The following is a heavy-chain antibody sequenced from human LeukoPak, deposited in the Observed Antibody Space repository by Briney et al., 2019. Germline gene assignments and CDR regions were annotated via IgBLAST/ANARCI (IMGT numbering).Heavy chain of an antibody. J-gene: IGHJ4*02. CDR1: GFTFSNYG. Sequence: GGSLRLSCADSGFTFSNYGMSWVRQAPGKGLEWVAHIREDGSEKYYVDSVKGRFTISRDNAKNSLYLQMNSLRAEDTAVYYCARDRTPDYWGQGTLVTVSS. CDR2: IREDGSEK. V-gene: IGHV3-7*01. CDR3: ARDRTPDY.